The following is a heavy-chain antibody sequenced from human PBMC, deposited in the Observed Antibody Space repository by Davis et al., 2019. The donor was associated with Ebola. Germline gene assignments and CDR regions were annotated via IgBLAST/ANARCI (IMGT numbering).Heavy chain of an antibody. D-gene: IGHD2-2*01. V-gene: IGHV1-18*01. CDR1: GYIFTSYG. CDR2: IGIYNLKT. Sequence: AASVKVSCKASGYIFTSYGINWLRQAPGQGLEWMGWIGIYNLKTHYAQKFQGRVSLTTDTTSTAYMELRSLTSDDTAVYYCARGSENYCIGTTCYLSEADFWGQGTQVTVS. J-gene: IGHJ4*02. CDR3: ARGSENYCIGTTCYLSEADF.